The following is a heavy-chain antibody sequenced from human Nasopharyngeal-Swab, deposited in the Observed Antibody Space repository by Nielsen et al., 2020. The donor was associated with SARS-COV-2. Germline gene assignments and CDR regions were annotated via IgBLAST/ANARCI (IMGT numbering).Heavy chain of an antibody. V-gene: IGHV4-59*12. CDR2: IYYSGST. J-gene: IGHJ6*02. Sequence: SETLSLTCTVSGGSISSYYWSWIRQPPGKGLEWIGYIYYSGSTNYNPSLKSRVTISVDTSKNQFSLNLSSVTAADTAVYYCAREMVSGLLEIVVVPAATISYGMDVWGQGTTVTVSS. D-gene: IGHD2-2*03. CDR1: GGSISSYY. CDR3: AREMVSGLLEIVVVPAATISYGMDV.